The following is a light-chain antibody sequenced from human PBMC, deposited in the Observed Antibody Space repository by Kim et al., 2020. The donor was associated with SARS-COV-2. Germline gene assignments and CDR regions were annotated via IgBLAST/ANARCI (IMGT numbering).Light chain of an antibody. CDR1: SGSIASNY. CDR2: VHN. CDR3: QSYDITTLWV. J-gene: IGLJ3*02. Sequence: FMLTQPRSVSESPGKLVNISCTGSSGSIASNYVQWYQQRASSSPTTVIYVHNQRPSGVPDRFSGSIDSSSNSASLTISGLTTEDEADYYCQSYDITTLWVFGGGTQLTVL. V-gene: IGLV6-57*01.